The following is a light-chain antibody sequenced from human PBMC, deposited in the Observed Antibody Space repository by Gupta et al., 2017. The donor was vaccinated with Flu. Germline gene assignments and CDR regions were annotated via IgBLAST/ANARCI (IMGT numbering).Light chain of an antibody. J-gene: IGKJ3*01. CDR2: KVS. CDR3: RQGKPPFT. CDR1: QSLVYSDGNTY. Sequence: DVVMTQSPLSLPVTLGQPASISCRSSQSLVYSDGNTYLNWFQQRPGQSPSRLIYKVSHRDSGDPDRFSGSGEGNDFTLKSSRGEDEDVGIYYVRQGKPPFTFGHGTKVNIK. V-gene: IGKV2-30*01.